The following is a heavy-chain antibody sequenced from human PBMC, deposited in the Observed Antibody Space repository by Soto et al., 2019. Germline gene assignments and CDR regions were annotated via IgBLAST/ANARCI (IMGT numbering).Heavy chain of an antibody. CDR2: ISGSGGST. D-gene: IGHD2-15*01. CDR1: GFTFSSYA. J-gene: IGHJ3*02. V-gene: IGHV3-23*01. Sequence: EVQLLESGGGLVQPGGSLRLSCAASGFTFSSYAMSWVRQAPGKGLEWVSAISGSGGSTYYADSVKGRFTISRDNSKNTLYLQMNSLRAEDTAVYYCAKDLCSGGSCYSYAFDIWGQGTMVTVSS. CDR3: AKDLCSGGSCYSYAFDI.